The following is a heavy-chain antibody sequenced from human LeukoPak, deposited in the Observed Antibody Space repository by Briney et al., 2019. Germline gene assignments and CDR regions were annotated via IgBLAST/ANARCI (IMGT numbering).Heavy chain of an antibody. D-gene: IGHD3-10*01. J-gene: IGHJ6*03. Sequence: SETLSLTCTVSGGSISSYYWSWIRQPAGKGLEWIGRIYTSGSTYYNPSLKSRVTISVDTSKNQFSLKLSSVTAADTAVYYCARHSGSGSYTYYYMDVWGKGTTVTVSS. CDR1: GGSISSYY. CDR3: ARHSGSGSYTYYYMDV. CDR2: IYTSGST. V-gene: IGHV4-4*07.